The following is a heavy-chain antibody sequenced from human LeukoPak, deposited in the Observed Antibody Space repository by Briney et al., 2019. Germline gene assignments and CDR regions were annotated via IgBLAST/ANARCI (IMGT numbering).Heavy chain of an antibody. J-gene: IGHJ4*02. CDR3: ARDVWFGAGRTFDY. Sequence: SETLSLTCTVSGGSISSSSYYWGWIRQPPGKGLERIGSIYYSGSTYYNPSLKSRVTISVDTSKNQFSLKLSSVTAADTAVYYCARDVWFGAGRTFDYWGQGTLVTVSS. D-gene: IGHD3-10*01. CDR2: IYYSGST. CDR1: GGSISSSSYY. V-gene: IGHV4-39*02.